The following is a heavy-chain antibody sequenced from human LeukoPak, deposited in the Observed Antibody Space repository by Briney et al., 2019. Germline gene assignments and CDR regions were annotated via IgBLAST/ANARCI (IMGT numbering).Heavy chain of an antibody. Sequence: RVSLRLSCAASGFTFSNAWMSWVRQAPGKGLEWVGRIKSKTDGGTTDYAAPVKGRFTISRDDSKNTLYLQMNSLKTEDTAVYYCTTGTWFGEFFRDYWGQGTLVTVFS. CDR1: GFTFSNAW. J-gene: IGHJ4*02. CDR3: TTGTWFGEFFRDY. CDR2: IKSKTDGGTT. V-gene: IGHV3-15*01. D-gene: IGHD3-10*01.